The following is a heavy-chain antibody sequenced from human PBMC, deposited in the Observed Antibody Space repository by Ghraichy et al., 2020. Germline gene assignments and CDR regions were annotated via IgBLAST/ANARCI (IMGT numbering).Heavy chain of an antibody. V-gene: IGHV4-39*01. J-gene: IGHJ4*02. CDR1: GGSLSDSSYY. CDR3: ARRGPCEGYKPPFDY. CDR2: IYHGGAT. D-gene: IGHD5-24*01. Sequence: ESLNISCTVSGGSLSDSSYYWGWIRQPPGKRLEWIGQIYHGGATSYNPSLKSPVTMSVDTSKNQFSLKLGSVTAADTAVYRCARRGPCEGYKPPFDYWGQGTLVTLSS.